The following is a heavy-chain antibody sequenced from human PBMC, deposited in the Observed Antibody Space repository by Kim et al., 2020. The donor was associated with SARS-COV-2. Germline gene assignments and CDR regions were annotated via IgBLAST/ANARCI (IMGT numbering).Heavy chain of an antibody. Sequence: SETLSLTCAVYGGSFSGYYWSWIRQPPGKGLEWIGEINHSGSTNYNPSLKSRVTISVDTSKNQFSLKLSSVTAADTAVYYCARSPRTYYYYYYGMDVWGQGTTVTVSS. CDR1: GGSFSGYY. J-gene: IGHJ6*02. CDR2: INHSGST. V-gene: IGHV4-34*01. CDR3: ARSPRTYYYYYYGMDV.